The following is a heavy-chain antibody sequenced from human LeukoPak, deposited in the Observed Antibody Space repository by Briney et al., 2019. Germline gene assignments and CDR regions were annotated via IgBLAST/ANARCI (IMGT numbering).Heavy chain of an antibody. V-gene: IGHV4-38-2*02. CDR3: ARDSGYGSGSYYNAYWYFDL. CDR2: IYHSGTT. Sequence: PSETLSLTCTVSGYSIRSGYYWGWIRQPPGKGLEWIGSIYHSGTTYYNPSLKSRVTISVDTSKNQFSLKLSSVTAADTAVYYCARDSGYGSGSYYNAYWYFDLWGRGTLVTVSS. J-gene: IGHJ2*01. CDR1: GYSIRSGYY. D-gene: IGHD3-10*01.